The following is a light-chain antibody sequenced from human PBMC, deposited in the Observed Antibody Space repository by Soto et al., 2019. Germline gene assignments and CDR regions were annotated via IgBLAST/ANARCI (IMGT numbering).Light chain of an antibody. V-gene: IGKV1-39*01. CDR3: QQSYSTLHT. CDR2: AAS. CDR1: QSISSY. Sequence: DIQMTQSPSSLSASVGDRVTITCRASQSISSYLNWYQQKPGKAPKLLIYAASSLQSGVTSRFSGSGSGTDFTLTISSLQPEDFATYYCQQSYSTLHTFGQGTKLEIK. J-gene: IGKJ2*01.